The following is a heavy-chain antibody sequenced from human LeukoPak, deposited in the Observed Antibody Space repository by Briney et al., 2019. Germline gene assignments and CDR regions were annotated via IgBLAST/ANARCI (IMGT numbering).Heavy chain of an antibody. CDR2: IWYDGSNK. Sequence: PGGSLRLSCAASGFTFSSYGMHWVRQAPGKGLEWVAVIWYDGSNKYYADSVKGRFTISRDNSKNTLYLQMNSLRAEDTAVYYCARDGARDYYDSSGYYWGMGYYYGMDVWGQGTTVTVSS. CDR1: GFTFSSYG. J-gene: IGHJ6*02. V-gene: IGHV3-33*01. CDR3: ARDGARDYYDSSGYYWGMGYYYGMDV. D-gene: IGHD3-22*01.